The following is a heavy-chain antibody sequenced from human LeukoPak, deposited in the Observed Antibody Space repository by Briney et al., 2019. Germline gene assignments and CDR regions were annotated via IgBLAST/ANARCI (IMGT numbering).Heavy chain of an antibody. D-gene: IGHD2/OR15-2a*01. Sequence: GGSLRLSCAASGFTFSIYALGGVRKAPAKGLEWVAVISYDGSNKYYADSVKGRFTISRDNAKNTLYLQMNSQRAEDTAVYYCASQQSFHYYYMDVWGKGTTVTVSS. V-gene: IGHV3-30-3*01. J-gene: IGHJ6*03. CDR3: ASQQSFHYYYMDV. CDR1: GFTFSIYA. CDR2: ISYDGSNK.